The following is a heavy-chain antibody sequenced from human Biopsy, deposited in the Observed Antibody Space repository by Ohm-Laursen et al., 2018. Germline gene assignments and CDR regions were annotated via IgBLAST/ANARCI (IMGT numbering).Heavy chain of an antibody. Sequence: TLSLTCIVSGGSIGGSGDYWSWIRQPPGKGLEWIGYISDTGTTNYNPSLRGRVAMSVDTSKNQFSLQLTSVTAADTAMFFCARLFRLDDYWNDDPPDGFDVWGQGTMVTVSS. CDR3: ARLFRLDDYWNDDPPDGFDV. CDR1: GGSIGGSGDY. V-gene: IGHV4-61*08. J-gene: IGHJ3*01. D-gene: IGHD3-3*01. CDR2: ISDTGTT.